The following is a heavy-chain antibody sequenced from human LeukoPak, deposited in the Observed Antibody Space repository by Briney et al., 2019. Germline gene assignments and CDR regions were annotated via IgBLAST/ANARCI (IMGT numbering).Heavy chain of an antibody. D-gene: IGHD3-10*01. Sequence: ASVKVSCKASGYTFTGYYMHWVRQAPGQGLEWMGWINPNSGGTNYAQKFQGRVTMTRDTSISTAYMELSRLRSDDTAVYYCAKAVFVGGWFGEENWGQGTMVTVSS. CDR3: AKAVFVGGWFGEEN. V-gene: IGHV1-2*02. CDR2: INPNSGGT. CDR1: GYTFTGYY. J-gene: IGHJ3*01.